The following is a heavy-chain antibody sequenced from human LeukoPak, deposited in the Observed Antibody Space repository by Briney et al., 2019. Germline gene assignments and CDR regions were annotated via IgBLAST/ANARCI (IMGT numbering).Heavy chain of an antibody. J-gene: IGHJ4*02. Sequence: ASVKVSCKASGYTFTSYGISWVRQAPGQGLEWMGWISACNGNTKYAQKLQGRVTMTTDTSTSTAYMELRSLRSDDTAVYYCARVHYDILTGYSYFDDWGQGTLVTVSS. D-gene: IGHD3-9*01. CDR3: ARVHYDILTGYSYFDD. CDR1: GYTFTSYG. V-gene: IGHV1-18*01. CDR2: ISACNGNT.